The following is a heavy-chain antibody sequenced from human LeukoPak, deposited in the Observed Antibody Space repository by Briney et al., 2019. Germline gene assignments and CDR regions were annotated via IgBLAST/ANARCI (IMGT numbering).Heavy chain of an antibody. J-gene: IGHJ6*04. V-gene: IGHV4-34*01. CDR3: ARGLGVAGHYYYGMDV. D-gene: IGHD2-15*01. CDR1: GGSFSGYY. CDR2: ISHSGST. Sequence: KPSETLSLTCAVYGGSFSGYYWSWIRQPPGKGLEWIGEISHSGSTNYNPSLKSRVTISVDTSKNQFSLKLSSVTAADTAVYYCARGLGVAGHYYYGMDVWGKGTTVTVSS.